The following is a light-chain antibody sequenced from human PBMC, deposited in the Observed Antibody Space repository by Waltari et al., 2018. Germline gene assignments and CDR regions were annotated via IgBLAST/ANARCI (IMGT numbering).Light chain of an antibody. CDR2: GAS. CDR3: HQYNNWPGT. V-gene: IGKV3-15*01. CDR1: QTVTSN. Sequence: ETVLTQSPVTLSVSPGEVATLSCRASQTVTSNLACYQHPPGQAPILLTSGASTRAAGIPDRFSASGSGTEFTLTISNLQSEDFALYFCHQYNNWPGTFGQGTTVEIK. J-gene: IGKJ1*01.